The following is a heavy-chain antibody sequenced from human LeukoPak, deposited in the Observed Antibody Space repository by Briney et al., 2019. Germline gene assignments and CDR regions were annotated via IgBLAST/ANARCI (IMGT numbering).Heavy chain of an antibody. V-gene: IGHV4-30-4*01. Sequence: PSETLSLTCTVSGGSISSGDYYWSWIRQTPGKGLEWIGYIYYSGSTYYNPSLKSRVTISVDRSKNQFSLKLSSVTAADTAVYYCARDRNTLVVPAADPPVWGQGTLVTVSS. CDR1: GGSISSGDYY. J-gene: IGHJ4*02. D-gene: IGHD2-2*01. CDR2: IYYSGST. CDR3: ARDRNTLVVPAADPPV.